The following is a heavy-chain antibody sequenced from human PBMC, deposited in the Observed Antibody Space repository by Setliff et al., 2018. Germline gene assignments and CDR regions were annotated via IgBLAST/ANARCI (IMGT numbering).Heavy chain of an antibody. Sequence: ASVKVSCKASGGTFKNYGISWVRQAPGQGLEWMGGIIPIFGNTGYAQKFQGRVTMTRNTSISTAYMELSSLRSDDTAVYYCARSFYGCFNYWGQGTPVTVSS. J-gene: IGHJ4*02. CDR3: ARSFYGCFNY. CDR2: IIPIFGNT. D-gene: IGHD3-10*01. CDR1: GGTFKNYG. V-gene: IGHV1-8*02.